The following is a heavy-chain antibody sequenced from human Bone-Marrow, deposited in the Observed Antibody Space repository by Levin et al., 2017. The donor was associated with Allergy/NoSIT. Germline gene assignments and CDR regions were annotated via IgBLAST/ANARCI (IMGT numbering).Heavy chain of an antibody. Sequence: GESLKISCAASGFTFSKYGMHWVRQAPGMGLESMGVVSNDGSGKFYANSVKGRITISRDNSKNTLFLQMNTLRPEDTAVYYCARDESKGGYNEIDYWGQGTLVTVSS. V-gene: IGHV3-30-3*01. CDR1: GFTFSKYG. D-gene: IGHD5-24*01. CDR2: VSNDGSGK. J-gene: IGHJ4*02. CDR3: ARDESKGGYNEIDY.